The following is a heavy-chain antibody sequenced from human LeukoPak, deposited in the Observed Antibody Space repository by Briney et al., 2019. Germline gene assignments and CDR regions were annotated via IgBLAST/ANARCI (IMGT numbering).Heavy chain of an antibody. D-gene: IGHD3-9*01. J-gene: IGHJ4*02. CDR3: AKVTYLTGPPDY. V-gene: IGHV3-23*01. Sequence: GGSLRLSCEASGFTFTSYAMNWVRQAPGKGLEWVSAISGSGGSTYYADSVKGRFTISRDNSKNTLYLQMNSLRAEDTAVYYCAKVTYLTGPPDYWGQGTLVTVSP. CDR1: GFTFTSYA. CDR2: ISGSGGST.